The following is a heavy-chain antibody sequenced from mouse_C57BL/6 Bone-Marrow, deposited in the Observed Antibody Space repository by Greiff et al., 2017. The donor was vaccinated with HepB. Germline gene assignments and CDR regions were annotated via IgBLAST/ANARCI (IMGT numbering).Heavy chain of an antibody. Sequence: VQLQQPGAELVRPGSSVKLSCKASGYTFTSYWMDWVKQRPGQGLEWIGNIYPSDSETHYNQKFKDKATLTVDKSSSTAYMQLSSLTSEDSAVYYCARDRLYYFDYWGQGTTLTVSS. CDR1: GYTFTSYW. J-gene: IGHJ2*01. V-gene: IGHV1-61*01. CDR2: IYPSDSET. CDR3: ARDRLYYFDY.